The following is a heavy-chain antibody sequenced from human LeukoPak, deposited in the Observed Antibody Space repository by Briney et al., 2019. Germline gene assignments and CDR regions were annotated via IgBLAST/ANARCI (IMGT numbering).Heavy chain of an antibody. CDR3: ARVYHGESFDY. V-gene: IGHV1-69*13. J-gene: IGHJ4*02. Sequence: SVKVSCKASGGTFSSYTISWVRQAPGQGLEWMGGIIPIFGTANYAQKFQGRVTITADESTSTAYMELSSLRPEDTAVYYCARVYHGESFDYWGQGTLVTVSS. D-gene: IGHD3-10*01. CDR2: IIPIFGTA. CDR1: GGTFSSYT.